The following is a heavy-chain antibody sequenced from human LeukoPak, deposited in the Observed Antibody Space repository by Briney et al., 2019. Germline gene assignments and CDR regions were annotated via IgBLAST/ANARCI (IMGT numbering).Heavy chain of an antibody. J-gene: IGHJ6*03. D-gene: IGHD2-15*01. V-gene: IGHV3-30*01. CDR1: GFIFENYA. CDR3: ARQGSALRYSPSYMDV. Sequence: PGGSLRLSCEVSGFIFENYAMHCVRQAPGKGLEWVAVISSDGSDKYYADAVTGRLTISRDISKSTLHLQMQSLRPEDTAVYYCARQGSALRYSPSYMDVWGKGTTVTVSS. CDR2: ISSDGSDK.